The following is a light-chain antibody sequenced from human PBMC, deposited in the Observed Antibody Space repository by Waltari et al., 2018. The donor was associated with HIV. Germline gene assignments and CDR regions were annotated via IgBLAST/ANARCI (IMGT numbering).Light chain of an antibody. CDR3: QSADSSGTTVL. J-gene: IGLJ2*01. CDR1: ALPKQY. Sequence: SYELTQPPSVSVSPGQTARITCSGDALPKQYAFWYLQKPGQAPVLVMYKDTKRPSGIPERFSGSSSGTTVTLTISGVQAEDEADYYCQSADSSGTTVLFGGGTKLTVL. V-gene: IGLV3-25*03. CDR2: KDT.